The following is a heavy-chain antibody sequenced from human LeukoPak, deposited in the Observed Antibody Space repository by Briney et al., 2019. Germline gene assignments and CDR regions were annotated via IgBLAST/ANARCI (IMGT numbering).Heavy chain of an antibody. V-gene: IGHV3-7*01. CDR3: ARDRGGMVRGVNNWFDP. Sequence: GGSLRLSCAASGFTFSSYWMSWVRQAPGKGLEWVANIKQDGSEKYYVDSVKGRFTISRDSAKNSLYLQMNSLRAEDTAVYYCARDRGGMVRGVNNWFDPWGQGTLVTVSS. J-gene: IGHJ5*02. CDR2: IKQDGSEK. D-gene: IGHD3-10*01. CDR1: GFTFSSYW.